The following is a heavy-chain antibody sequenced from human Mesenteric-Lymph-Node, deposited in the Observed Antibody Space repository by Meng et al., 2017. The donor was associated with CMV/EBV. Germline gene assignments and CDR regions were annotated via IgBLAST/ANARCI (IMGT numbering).Heavy chain of an antibody. D-gene: IGHD6-6*01. Sequence: SVKVSCKPSGGIVSSYAINWVRQAPGQGLEWMGGIIPLFETSHYAQKFLGRVTITTDESTGTAYMELRSLRSEDTAVYYCARDNWAARALGAYYYYGMDVWGQGTTVTVSS. CDR1: GGIVSSYA. CDR3: ARDNWAARALGAYYYYGMDV. CDR2: IIPLFETS. V-gene: IGHV1-69*05. J-gene: IGHJ6*02.